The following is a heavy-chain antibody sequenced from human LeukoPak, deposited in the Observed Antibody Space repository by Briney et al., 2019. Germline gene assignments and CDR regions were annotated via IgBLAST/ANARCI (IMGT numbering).Heavy chain of an antibody. Sequence: GGSLRLSCTASGFTFSSYAMNWVRQAPGKGLEWVSGISGSGHNTNYADSVKGRFTISRDNSKNTLYLQMNSLRAEDTAVYYCVKYGGDLGVAFDCWGQGTLVTVSS. CDR2: ISGSGHNT. D-gene: IGHD2-21*01. V-gene: IGHV3-23*01. CDR1: GFTFSSYA. CDR3: VKYGGDLGVAFDC. J-gene: IGHJ4*02.